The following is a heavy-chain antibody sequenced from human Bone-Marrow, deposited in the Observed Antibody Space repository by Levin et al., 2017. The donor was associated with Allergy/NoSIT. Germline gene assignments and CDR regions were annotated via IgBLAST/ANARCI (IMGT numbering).Heavy chain of an antibody. J-gene: IGHJ6*02. V-gene: IGHV3-72*01. CDR3: ADLGRSHGLDV. CDR2: VTNTGDSDTT. Sequence: PGGSLRLSCTASGFTSGFTFNDHYIDWVRQAPGKGLEWVGRVTNTGDSDTTKYAASMKGRFTISRDDSKNSVFLQMNSLKTEDTAVYYCADLGRSHGLDVWGQGTTVTVSS. D-gene: IGHD3-16*01. CDR1: GFTSGFTFNDHY.